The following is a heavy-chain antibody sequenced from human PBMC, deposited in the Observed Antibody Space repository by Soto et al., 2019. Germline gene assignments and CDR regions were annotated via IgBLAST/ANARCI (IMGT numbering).Heavy chain of an antibody. V-gene: IGHV3-23*01. J-gene: IGHJ4*02. D-gene: IGHD6-13*01. Sequence: EVQLLESGGAWVQPGGSLRLSCGASGFTFINYGMAWVRQAPGKGLEWVSSISDHGDGTYYTASVKGRFTISRDNSKSTLYLHMNSLRDEDTAVYHWAKITTGAGCDYWGQGALVTVSS. CDR3: AKITTGAGCDY. CDR2: ISDHGDGT. CDR1: GFTFINYG.